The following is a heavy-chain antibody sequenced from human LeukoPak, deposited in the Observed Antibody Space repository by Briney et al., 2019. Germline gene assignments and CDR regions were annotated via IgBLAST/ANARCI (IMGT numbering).Heavy chain of an antibody. V-gene: IGHV3-7*01. CDR3: ARDHKCFTEYCYYMGV. Sequence: GGSLRLSCAASGFTFSSYWMSWVRQAPGKGLEWVANIKQDGSEKYYVDSVKGRFTISRDNAKNSLYLQMNSLRAEDTAVYYCARDHKCFTEYCYYMGVLGKGTTVTVSS. CDR2: IKQDGSEK. CDR1: GFTFSSYW. J-gene: IGHJ6*03. D-gene: IGHD6-6*01.